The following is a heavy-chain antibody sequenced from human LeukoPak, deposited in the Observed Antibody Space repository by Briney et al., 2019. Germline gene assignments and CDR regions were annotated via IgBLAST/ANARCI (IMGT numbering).Heavy chain of an antibody. CDR3: ARDHGYSGTYSWFDP. J-gene: IGHJ5*02. CDR2: IYYSGST. CDR1: GGSISSGDYY. Sequence: ASETLSLTCTVSGGSISSGDYYWSWIRQPPGKGLEWIGYIYYSGSTYYNPSLKSRVTISVDTSKNQFSLKLTSVTAADTAVYYCARDHGYSGTYSWFDPWGQGTLVTVSS. D-gene: IGHD1-26*01. V-gene: IGHV4-30-4*08.